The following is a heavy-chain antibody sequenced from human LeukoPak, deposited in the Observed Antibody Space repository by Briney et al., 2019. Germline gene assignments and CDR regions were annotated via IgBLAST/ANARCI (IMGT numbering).Heavy chain of an antibody. CDR3: ARGGATELYSSH. D-gene: IGHD6-13*01. CDR2: IYYSGST. V-gene: IGHV4-30-4*01. CDR1: GGSISSGDYY. Sequence: SETLSLTCTVSGGSISSGDYYWSWIRQPPGKGLEWIGYIYYSGSTYYNPSLKSRVTISVDTSKNQFSLKLSSVTAADTAVYYCARGGATELYSSHWGQGTLVTVSS. J-gene: IGHJ4*02.